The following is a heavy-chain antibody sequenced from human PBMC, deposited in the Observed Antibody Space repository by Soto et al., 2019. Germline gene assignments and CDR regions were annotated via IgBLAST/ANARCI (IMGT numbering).Heavy chain of an antibody. CDR3: ARPPTSSSNCPPVY. CDR2: IYPGDSDT. Sequence: PGESLKISCKGSGYSFTGYWIGWVRQMPGKGLEWMGIIYPGDSDTRYSPSFQGQVTISADKSISTAYLQWSSLKASDTAMYYCARPPTSSSNCPPVYWDQGTLVTVSS. CDR1: GYSFTGYW. V-gene: IGHV5-51*01. J-gene: IGHJ4*02. D-gene: IGHD6-6*01.